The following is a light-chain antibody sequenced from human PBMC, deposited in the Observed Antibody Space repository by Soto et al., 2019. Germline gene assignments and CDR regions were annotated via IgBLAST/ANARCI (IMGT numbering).Light chain of an antibody. V-gene: IGKV3-20*01. CDR2: GTT. CDR1: QTVNSNY. CDR3: QQYCSSPST. Sequence: EIVLTQSPGTVSLSPGETAALSCRASQTVNSNYLAWYQQKPGQAPRLLISGTTSRATGVPDRFSGGGSGTALTLTISSLEAEDFEVNTCQQYCSSPSTFGGGTQVEI. J-gene: IGKJ4*01.